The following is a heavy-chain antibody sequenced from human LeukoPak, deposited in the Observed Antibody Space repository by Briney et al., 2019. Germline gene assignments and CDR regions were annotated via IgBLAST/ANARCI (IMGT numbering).Heavy chain of an antibody. J-gene: IGHJ4*02. CDR1: GFTFSSYA. CDR2: ISGSGGST. CDR3: AKDAGSSFAKTDYFDY. D-gene: IGHD6-6*01. Sequence: GGSLRLSCAASGFTFSSYAMSWVHQAPGKGLEWVSAISGSGGSTYYADSVKGRFTISRDNSKNTLYLQMNSLRAEDTAVYYCAKDAGSSFAKTDYFDYWGQGTLVTVSS. V-gene: IGHV3-23*01.